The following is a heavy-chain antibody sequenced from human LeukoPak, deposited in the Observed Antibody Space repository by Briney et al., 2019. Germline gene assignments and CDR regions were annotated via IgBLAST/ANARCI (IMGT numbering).Heavy chain of an antibody. V-gene: IGHV3-49*04. CDR2: IRSKAYGGTT. CDR3: TRVHDFWSGGYMDV. D-gene: IGHD3-3*01. J-gene: IGHJ6*03. Sequence: GGSLRLSCTASGFTFGDYAMSWVRQAPGKGLEWVGFIRSKAYGGTTEYAASVKGRFTISRDDSKSIAYLQMNSLKTEDIAVYYCTRVHDFWSGGYMDVWGKGTTVTVSS. CDR1: GFTFGDYA.